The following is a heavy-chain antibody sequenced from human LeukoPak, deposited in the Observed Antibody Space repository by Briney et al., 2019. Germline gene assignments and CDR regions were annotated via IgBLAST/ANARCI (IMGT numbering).Heavy chain of an antibody. Sequence: GGSLRLSCAASGFTFSSYAMPWVRQAPGKGLEWVAVISYDGSNKYYADSVKGRFTISRDNSKNTLYLQMNSLRAEDTAVYYCARGPYYCDSSGYRGDFQHWGQGTLVTVSS. CDR3: ARGPYYCDSSGYRGDFQH. V-gene: IGHV3-30-3*01. CDR2: ISYDGSNK. J-gene: IGHJ1*01. D-gene: IGHD3-22*01. CDR1: GFTFSSYA.